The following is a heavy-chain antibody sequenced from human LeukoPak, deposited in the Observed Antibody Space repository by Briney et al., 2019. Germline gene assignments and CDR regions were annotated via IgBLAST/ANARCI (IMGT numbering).Heavy chain of an antibody. CDR1: GGTFSSYA. CDR2: IIPIFGTA. CDR3: ARGGYCSGGSCSPYYFDY. D-gene: IGHD2-15*01. Sequence: SVKVSCKASGGTFSSYAISWVRQAPGQGLEWMGRIIPIFGTANYAQKFQGRVTITTDESTSTAYMELSSLRSEDTAVYYCARGGYCSGGSCSPYYFDYWGQGTLATVSS. J-gene: IGHJ4*02. V-gene: IGHV1-69*05.